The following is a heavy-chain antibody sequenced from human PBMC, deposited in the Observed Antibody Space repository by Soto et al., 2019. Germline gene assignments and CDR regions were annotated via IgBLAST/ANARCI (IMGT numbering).Heavy chain of an antibody. CDR2: INHSGST. CDR1: CGSFSGYY. Sequence: SETLSLTCAVYCGSFSGYYWSWIRQPPGKGLEWIGEINHSGSTNYNPSLKSRVTISVDTSKNQFSLKLSSVTAADTAVYYCARGGILGYCSSTSCYRWFDPWGQGTLVTVSS. V-gene: IGHV4-34*01. CDR3: ARGGILGYCSSTSCYRWFDP. D-gene: IGHD2-2*01. J-gene: IGHJ5*02.